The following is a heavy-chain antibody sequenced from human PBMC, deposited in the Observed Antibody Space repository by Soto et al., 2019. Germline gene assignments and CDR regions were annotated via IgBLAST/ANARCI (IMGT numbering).Heavy chain of an antibody. Sequence: PGRSLRLSCAVSGFTFSSYWMSWVRQAPGKGLEWLANIKQDGSEKYYVDSVKGRFTISRDNAKNSLYLQMNSLRAEDTAVYYCARDESYDILTGYYTPQRFDYWGQGSLVTVSS. J-gene: IGHJ4*02. CDR2: IKQDGSEK. V-gene: IGHV3-7*01. CDR3: ARDESYDILTGYYTPQRFDY. D-gene: IGHD3-9*01. CDR1: GFTFSSYW.